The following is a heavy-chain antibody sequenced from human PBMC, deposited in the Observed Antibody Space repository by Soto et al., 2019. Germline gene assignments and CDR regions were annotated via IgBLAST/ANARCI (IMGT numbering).Heavy chain of an antibody. Sequence: EVQLLESGGGLVQPGGSLRLSCAASGFTFRSYTMSWVRQAPGKGLEWVSGISGSGGSTYYADSVKGRFTISRDNSKNTLYLQMNSLRGEDTAVYYCANGEAVGTFDYWGQGTLVTVSS. CDR3: ANGEAVGTFDY. J-gene: IGHJ4*02. V-gene: IGHV3-23*01. D-gene: IGHD6-13*01. CDR1: GFTFRSYT. CDR2: ISGSGGST.